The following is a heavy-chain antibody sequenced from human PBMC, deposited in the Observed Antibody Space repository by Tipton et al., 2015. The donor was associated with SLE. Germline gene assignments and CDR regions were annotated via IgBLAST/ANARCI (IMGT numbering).Heavy chain of an antibody. CDR2: ISTHNGNT. D-gene: IGHD3-22*01. CDR1: GYTFTSYG. V-gene: IGHV1-18*01. J-gene: IGHJ4*02. CDR3: ARRVYYENSGYYFDY. Sequence: QSGPEVKKPGASVKVSCKASGYTFTSYGISWVRQAPGQGLEWMGWISTHNGNTNSAQKVQGRVTMTTDTSTSTAYMELRSLRSDDTAVYYCARRVYYENSGYYFDYWGQGTLVTVSS.